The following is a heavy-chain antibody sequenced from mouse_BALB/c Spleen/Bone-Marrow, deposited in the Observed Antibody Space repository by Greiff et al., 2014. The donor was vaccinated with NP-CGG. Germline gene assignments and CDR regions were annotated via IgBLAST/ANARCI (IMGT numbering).Heavy chain of an antibody. J-gene: IGHJ4*01. Sequence: SGAELARPGASVRLSCKASGYSFTTYWMQWVKQRPGQGLEWIGTIYPGDGDTRYTQKFKGKATLTADKSSSTAYMELSSLASEDSAVYYCAREKYGEAMDYWGQGTSVTVSS. CDR3: AREKYGEAMDY. D-gene: IGHD2-10*02. CDR1: GYSFTTYW. CDR2: IYPGDGDT. V-gene: IGHV1-87*01.